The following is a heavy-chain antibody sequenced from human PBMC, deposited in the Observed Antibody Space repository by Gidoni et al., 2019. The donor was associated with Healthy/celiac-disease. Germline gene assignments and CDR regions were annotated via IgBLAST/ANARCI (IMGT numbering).Heavy chain of an antibody. D-gene: IGHD6-19*01. J-gene: IGHJ4*02. V-gene: IGHV1-69*01. CDR1: GGTFSSYA. CDR2: IIPIFGTA. Sequence: QVQLVQSGAEVKTPGSSLTLSCKASGGTFSSYAISWVRPAPGQGLEWMRGIIPIFGTANYAQKFQGRVTITADESTSTAYMELSSLRSEDTAVYYCARDPRGSGWYRFDYWGQGTLVTVSS. CDR3: ARDPRGSGWYRFDY.